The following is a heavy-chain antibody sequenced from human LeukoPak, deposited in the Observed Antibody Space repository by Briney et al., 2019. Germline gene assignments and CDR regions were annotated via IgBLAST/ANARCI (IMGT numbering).Heavy chain of an antibody. CDR3: AREQRTFDY. CDR2: IKPDGGEQ. Sequence: GGSLRLSCVASGFPFSSYWMTWVRQAPGKGLEWVANIKPDGGEQYYVDSVKGRFTISRDNAENSLYLQLSSLRAEDTAVYYCAREQRTFDYWGQGILVTVSS. CDR1: GFPFSSYW. D-gene: IGHD5-24*01. J-gene: IGHJ4*02. V-gene: IGHV3-7*03.